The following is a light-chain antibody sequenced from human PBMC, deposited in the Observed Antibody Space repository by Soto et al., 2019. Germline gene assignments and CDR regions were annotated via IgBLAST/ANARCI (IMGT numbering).Light chain of an antibody. CDR2: DAS. J-gene: IGKJ1*01. V-gene: IGKV3-11*01. Sequence: EIVLTQSPATRSLSPGERATLSCRASQSIGLAIAWYQHKPGQAPRLLIFDASQRATGIPARFRGSGSGTDFTHSISSLEPEDFAVYYCQQRTDRPPWTFGQGTKVDIK. CDR1: QSIGLA. CDR3: QQRTDRPPWT.